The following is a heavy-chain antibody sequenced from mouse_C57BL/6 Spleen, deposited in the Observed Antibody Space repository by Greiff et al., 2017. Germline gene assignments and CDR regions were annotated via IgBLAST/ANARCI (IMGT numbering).Heavy chain of an antibody. CDR1: GYSFTGYY. V-gene: IGHV1-42*01. CDR2: INPSTGGT. D-gene: IGHD1-1*01. CDR3: ARGISYDY. Sequence: VQLQQSGPELVKPGASEKISCKASGYSFTGYYLNWVKQSPEKSLEWIGEINPSTGGTTYNQKFKAKATLTVDKSSSTAYMQLKSLTSEDSAVYYCARGISYDYWGQGTTLTVSS. J-gene: IGHJ2*01.